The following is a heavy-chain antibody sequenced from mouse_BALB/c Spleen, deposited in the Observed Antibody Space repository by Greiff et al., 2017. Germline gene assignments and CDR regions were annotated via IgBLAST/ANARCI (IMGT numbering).Heavy chain of an antibody. CDR2: IDPANGNT. CDR1: GFNIKDTY. D-gene: IGHD2-14*01. J-gene: IGHJ4*01. CDR3: ARGYDEGNYYAMDY. V-gene: IGHV14-3*02. Sequence: EVNLVESGAELVKPGASVKLSCTASGFNIKDTYMHWVKQRPEQGLEWIGRIDPANGNTKYDPKFQGKATITADTSSNTAYLQLSSLTSEDTAVYYCARGYDEGNYYAMDYWGQGTSVTVSS.